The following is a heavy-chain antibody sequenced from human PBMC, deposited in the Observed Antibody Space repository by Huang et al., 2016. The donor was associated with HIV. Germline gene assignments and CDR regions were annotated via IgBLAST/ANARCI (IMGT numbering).Heavy chain of an antibody. D-gene: IGHD3-3*01. Sequence: QMRFQESGPGLVKPSGTLSLTCNVSGGSINPGRYYGGSIRQPPGKGLEWVGSRYYTGKMHYGPSLKVRLTMSADTSKNQFSLNLSSVTAADTAIYYCARNHDFWRGRMFAISYFDVWGRGTLVTVAS. CDR2: RYYTGKM. V-gene: IGHV4-39*01. CDR3: ARNHDFWRGRMFAISYFDV. J-gene: IGHJ2*01. CDR1: GGSINPGRYY.